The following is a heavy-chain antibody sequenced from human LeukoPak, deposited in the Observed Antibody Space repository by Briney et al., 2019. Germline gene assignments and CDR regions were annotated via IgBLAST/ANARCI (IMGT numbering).Heavy chain of an antibody. CDR2: INPDTGAT. Sequence: ASVKVSCKASGYTFTAYYMHWVRQAPGQGLEWMGWINPDTGATDYSQIFQGRVTMTRDTSISTAYMELTRLTSDDTAVYYCARVQFELGPFDYWGQGTLVTVSS. D-gene: IGHD7-27*01. CDR1: GYTFTAYY. CDR3: ARVQFELGPFDY. J-gene: IGHJ4*02. V-gene: IGHV1-2*02.